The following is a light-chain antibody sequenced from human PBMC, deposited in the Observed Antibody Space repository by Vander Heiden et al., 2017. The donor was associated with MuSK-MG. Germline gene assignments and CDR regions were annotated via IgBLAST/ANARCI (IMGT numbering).Light chain of an antibody. J-gene: IGLJ2*01. CDR3: QSYDSSLSGSVV. Sequence: HSLLTQPPSVSGAPGQRVTIPCTGSSSNIGAGYDVHWYQQFPGTAPKLLIYGNNHRPSGVPDRFSGSKSGTSASLAITGLQAEDEADYYCQSYDSSLSGSVVFGGGTKLTVL. CDR1: SSNIGAGYD. CDR2: GNN. V-gene: IGLV1-40*01.